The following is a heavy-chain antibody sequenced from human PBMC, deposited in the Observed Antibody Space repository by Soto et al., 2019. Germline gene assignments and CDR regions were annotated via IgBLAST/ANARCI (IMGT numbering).Heavy chain of an antibody. D-gene: IGHD2-21*01. CDR3: LRGGDPLFDS. Sequence: EVQLVESGGGLVQPGGSLKLSGPALGFTFSGSVMHGVRQASGKGLEWVGRIRSKADNYATAYAASVKGRFTISRDDSRNTAYLQMNSLKAEDTAVYYCLRGGDPLFDSWDQGTLVTVSS. CDR1: GFTFSGSV. CDR2: IRSKADNYAT. J-gene: IGHJ4*02. V-gene: IGHV3-73*02.